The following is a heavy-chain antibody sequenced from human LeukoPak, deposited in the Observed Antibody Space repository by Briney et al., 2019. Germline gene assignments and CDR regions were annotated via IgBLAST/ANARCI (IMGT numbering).Heavy chain of an antibody. D-gene: IGHD2-8*01. CDR1: GFTFSSYS. V-gene: IGHV3-21*01. CDR2: ISIRSSYI. J-gene: IGHJ3*02. CDR3: ARPNLYSTSLDAFDI. Sequence: GGSLRLSCAASGFTFSSYSMNWVRQAPGKGLEWVSSISIRSSYIYYADSVKGRFTISRDNAKNSLYLQVNSLRAEDTAVYYCARPNLYSTSLDAFDIWGQGTMVRLSS.